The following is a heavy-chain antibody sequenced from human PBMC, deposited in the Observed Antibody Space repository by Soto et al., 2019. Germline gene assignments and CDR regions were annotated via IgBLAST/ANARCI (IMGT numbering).Heavy chain of an antibody. J-gene: IGHJ6*04. Sequence: SETLSLTCTVSGGSISSRSYYWDWIRQPPGKGLEWIGSIYYSGSTYFNPSLKSRVTISVDTSRNQFSLKLSSVTAADTAVYYCARRDIVPTMDVWGKGTTVTVSS. V-gene: IGHV4-39*01. CDR3: ARRDIVPTMDV. CDR2: IYYSGST. CDR1: GGSISSRSYY. D-gene: IGHD5-12*01.